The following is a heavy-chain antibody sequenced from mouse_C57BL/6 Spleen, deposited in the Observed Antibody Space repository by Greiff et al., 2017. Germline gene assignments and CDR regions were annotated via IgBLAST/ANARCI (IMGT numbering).Heavy chain of an antibody. CDR3: ARGRGPFDY. D-gene: IGHD1-1*01. CDR1: GFNIKDYY. Sequence: EVQLQESGAELVKPGASVKLSCTASGFNIKDYYMHWVQQRPEQGLEWIGRINPDDGETKYAPKIKGKATITTDTSSNTAYLQLSSLTSEDTAVYYCARGRGPFDYWGQGTTLTVSS. V-gene: IGHV14-2*01. J-gene: IGHJ2*01. CDR2: INPDDGET.